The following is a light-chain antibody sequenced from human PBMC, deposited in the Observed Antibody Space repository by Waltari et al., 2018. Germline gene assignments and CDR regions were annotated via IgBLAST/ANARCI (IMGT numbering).Light chain of an antibody. V-gene: IGKV3-20*01. J-gene: IGKJ1*01. Sequence: EIVLTQSPGTLSLSAGERATLSCRVSQSVDTTRLGWYQQKPGQAPRRLIYDTSIRATGIPDRFSGSGSGTDFTLTISRLEPEDFAVYFCQQYHTPLSFGQGTKVEI. CDR2: DTS. CDR3: QQYHTPLS. CDR1: QSVDTTR.